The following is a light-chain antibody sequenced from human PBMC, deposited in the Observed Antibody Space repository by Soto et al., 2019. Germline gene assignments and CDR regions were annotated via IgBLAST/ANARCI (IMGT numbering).Light chain of an antibody. V-gene: IGKV3-15*01. CDR3: QQYNSYSWT. J-gene: IGKJ1*01. Sequence: EIVMTQSPATLSVSPGERATLSCRASQSVSSNLAWYQQKPGQAPRLLIYGASTRATGIPARFSGSGSGTEFTLTISSLQSEDFATYSCQQYNSYSWTFGQGTKVDIK. CDR2: GAS. CDR1: QSVSSN.